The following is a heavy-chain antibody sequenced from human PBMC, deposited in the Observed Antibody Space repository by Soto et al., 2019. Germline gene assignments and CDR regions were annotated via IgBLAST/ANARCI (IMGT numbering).Heavy chain of an antibody. CDR2: ISTDGSST. CDR3: ARATGSNYPFEY. CDR1: GFTFSTYW. Sequence: GGSLRLSCAATGFTFSTYWMHWVRQGPGKGLVWVSRISTDGSSTNYADSVKGRFTISRDNAKSTLYLQMNSLRAEDTAVYYCARATGSNYPFEYWGQGSLVTVSS. V-gene: IGHV3-74*01. D-gene: IGHD4-4*01. J-gene: IGHJ4*02.